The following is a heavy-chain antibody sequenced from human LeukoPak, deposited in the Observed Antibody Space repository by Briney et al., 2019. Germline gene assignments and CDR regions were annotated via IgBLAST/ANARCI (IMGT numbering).Heavy chain of an antibody. Sequence: SETLSLTCAVYGGSFSGYYWSWIRQPPGKELEWIGEINHSGSTNYNPSLKSRVTISVDTSKNQFSLKLSSVTAADTAVYYCARGRGDSSGYYFDYWGQGTLVTVSS. V-gene: IGHV4-34*01. J-gene: IGHJ4*02. CDR2: INHSGST. CDR1: GGSFSGYY. CDR3: ARGRGDSSGYYFDY. D-gene: IGHD3-22*01.